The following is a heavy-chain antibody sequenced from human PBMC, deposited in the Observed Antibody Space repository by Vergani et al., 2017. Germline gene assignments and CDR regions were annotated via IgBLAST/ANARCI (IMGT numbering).Heavy chain of an antibody. CDR1: GFTFSTYS. CDR2: INRKSNYI. CDR3: AKSAPFSRSLPNGFES. V-gene: IGHV3-21*01. J-gene: IGHJ5*01. Sequence: EVQLVESGGGLVKPGGSLRLSCAASGFTFSTYSMNWVRQAPGKGLEWVSTINRKSNYIHYADSVKGRFIISRDNANNSVYLQMNSLRVEDTAVYYCAKSAPFSRSLPNGFESWGQGTHVTVS. D-gene: IGHD3-10*01.